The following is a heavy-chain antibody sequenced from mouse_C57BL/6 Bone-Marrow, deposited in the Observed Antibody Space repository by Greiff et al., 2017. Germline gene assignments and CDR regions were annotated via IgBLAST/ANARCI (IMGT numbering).Heavy chain of an antibody. Sequence: EVQVVESGGGLVKPGGSLKLSCAASGFTFSSYTMSWVRQTPEKRLEWVATISGGGGNTYYPDNLKGRFTISRDNSSNTLYLQMSRLRSEDAALYSCASQDWLAYWGQGTLVTVSA. V-gene: IGHV5-9*01. CDR2: ISGGGGNT. J-gene: IGHJ3*01. CDR1: GFTFSSYT. CDR3: ASQDWLAY.